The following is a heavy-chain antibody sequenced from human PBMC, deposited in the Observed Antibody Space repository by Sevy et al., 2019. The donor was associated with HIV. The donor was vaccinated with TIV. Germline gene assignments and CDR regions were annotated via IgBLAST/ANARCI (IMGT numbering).Heavy chain of an antibody. CDR2: ISRVSDNT. Sequence: GGSLRLSCEVPASTFSSYAMSWVRQAPGKGLDWVSAISRVSDNTYYADSVKGRFTISRDNSKTTLYLQTNILRCEDTAVYYCAKPPDYWGRGTLVTVSS. V-gene: IGHV3-23*01. CDR3: AKPPDY. CDR1: ASTFSSYA. J-gene: IGHJ4*02.